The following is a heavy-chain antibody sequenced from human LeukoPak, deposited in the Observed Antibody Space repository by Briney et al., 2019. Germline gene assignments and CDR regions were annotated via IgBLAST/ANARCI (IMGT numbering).Heavy chain of an antibody. CDR3: ARDDSSGYYAFDY. CDR2: IRSKANSYAT. D-gene: IGHD3-22*01. V-gene: IGHV3-73*01. J-gene: IGHJ4*02. CDR1: GFTFSGSA. Sequence: GGSLRLSCAASGFTFSGSAMHWVRQASGKGLEWVGRIRSKANSYATAYAASVKGRFTISRDDSKNTAYLQMNSLKTEDTAVYYCARDDSSGYYAFDYWGQGTLVTVSS.